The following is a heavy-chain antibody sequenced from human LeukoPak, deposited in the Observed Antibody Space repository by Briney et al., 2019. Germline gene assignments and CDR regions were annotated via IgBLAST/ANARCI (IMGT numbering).Heavy chain of an antibody. CDR3: AREIFGVVKASYYYYMDV. D-gene: IGHD3-3*01. CDR1: DGSISSGDYY. V-gene: IGHV4-30-4*08. Sequence: SETLSLTCTVSDGSISSGDYYWSWIRQPPGKGLEWIGYIYYSGSTYYNPSLKSRVTISVDTSKNQFSLKLSSVTAADTAVYYCAREIFGVVKASYYYYMDVWGKGTTVTVSS. J-gene: IGHJ6*03. CDR2: IYYSGST.